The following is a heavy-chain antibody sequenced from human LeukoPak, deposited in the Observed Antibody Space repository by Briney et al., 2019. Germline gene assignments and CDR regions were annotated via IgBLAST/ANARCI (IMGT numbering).Heavy chain of an antibody. V-gene: IGHV4-4*02. D-gene: IGHD6-19*01. Sequence: SETLSLTCAVSGGSISSSNWWSWVRQPAGKGLEWIGEIYHSGSTNYNPSLKSRVTISVDKSKNQFSLKLSSVAAADTAVYYCARDLSSSGWRQYYFDYWGQGTLVTVSS. J-gene: IGHJ4*02. CDR1: GGSISSSNW. CDR2: IYHSGST. CDR3: ARDLSSSGWRQYYFDY.